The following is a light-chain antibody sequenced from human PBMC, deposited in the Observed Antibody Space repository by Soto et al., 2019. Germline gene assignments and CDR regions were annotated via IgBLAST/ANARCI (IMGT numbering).Light chain of an antibody. CDR3: QEYTTYSRT. V-gene: IGKV1-5*01. J-gene: IGKJ1*01. CDR1: QSISSW. CDR2: DAS. Sequence: DIPMTQSPSTLSASVGDRVTITCRASQSISSWLAWYQQKPEKAPKVLIYDASTLARGVPSRFSAGGSGTEFTLTITCLQPDDFATYYCQEYTTYSRTFGQGTKVEVK.